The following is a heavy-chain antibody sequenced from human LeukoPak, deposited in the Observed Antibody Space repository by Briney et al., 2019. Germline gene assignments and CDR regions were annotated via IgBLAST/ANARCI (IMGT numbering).Heavy chain of an antibody. Sequence: ETLSLTCIVSGGSISSDSYYWNWIRQPPGKGLEWIGGIHYSGSTYYNPSLKSRVTMSVDTSKNQFSLKLSSVTAADTAVYYCAKSGSYYRSFDYWGQGTLVTVSS. CDR3: AKSGSYYRSFDY. CDR2: IHYSGST. D-gene: IGHD1-26*01. V-gene: IGHV4-39*01. CDR1: GGSISSDSYY. J-gene: IGHJ4*02.